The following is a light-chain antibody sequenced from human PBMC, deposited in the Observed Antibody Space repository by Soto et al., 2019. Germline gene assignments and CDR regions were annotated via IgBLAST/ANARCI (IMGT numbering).Light chain of an antibody. V-gene: IGKV1-39*01. CDR2: AAS. CDR3: QQSYTTPRT. J-gene: IGKJ1*01. CDR1: QSISTF. Sequence: DIQMTQSPSSLSASVGDRVSVTCRASQSISTFLNWYQQRPGEAPKLLIYAASSLQSGVPSRFSGSGSGADFTLTSGSLQPEDFATYYCQQSYTTPRTFGQGTKV.